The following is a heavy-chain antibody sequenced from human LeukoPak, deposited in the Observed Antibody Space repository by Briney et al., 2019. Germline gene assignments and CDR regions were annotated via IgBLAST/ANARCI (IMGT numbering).Heavy chain of an antibody. CDR1: GYTFTDYY. CDR3: ARIGYNHYFDY. D-gene: IGHD5-24*01. CDR2: INPNSGGT. Sequence: GASVKVSCKASGYTFTDYYLHWVRQAPGQGLEWMGRINPNSGGTNSAQTFQGRVTMTRDTSITTAYLDLSRLRSDDTAVYYCARIGYNHYFDYWGQGTLVTVSS. J-gene: IGHJ4*02. V-gene: IGHV1-2*06.